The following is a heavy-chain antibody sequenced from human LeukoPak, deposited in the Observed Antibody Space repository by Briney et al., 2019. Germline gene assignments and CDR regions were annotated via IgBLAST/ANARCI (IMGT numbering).Heavy chain of an antibody. D-gene: IGHD1-14*01. Sequence: PSETLSLTCAVYGGSFSGYYWSWIRQPPGKGLEWIGEINHSGSTNYNPSLESRVTISVDTSKNQFSLKLSSVTAADTAVYYCAVGTGYYFDYWGQGTLVTVSS. CDR2: INHSGST. V-gene: IGHV4-34*01. CDR3: AVGTGYYFDY. CDR1: GGSFSGYY. J-gene: IGHJ4*02.